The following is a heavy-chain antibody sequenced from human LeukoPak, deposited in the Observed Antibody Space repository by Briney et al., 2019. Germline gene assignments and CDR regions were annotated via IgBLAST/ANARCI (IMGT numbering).Heavy chain of an antibody. CDR3: ARQGSGSYYHLYYYYYYGMDV. Sequence: GGALRLSCAASGFTFSSYWRSWVRQAPGEGREWVANIKQDGGEKYYVGSVKGRFTISRDNAKNSLYLQMNSLRAEDTAVYYCARQGSGSYYHLYYYYYYGMDVWGKGTTVTVSS. V-gene: IGHV3-7*03. CDR1: GFTFSSYW. CDR2: IKQDGGEK. J-gene: IGHJ6*04. D-gene: IGHD3-10*01.